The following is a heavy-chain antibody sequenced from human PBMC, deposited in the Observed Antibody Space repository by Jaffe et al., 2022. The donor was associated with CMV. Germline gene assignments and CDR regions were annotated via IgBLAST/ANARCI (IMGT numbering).Heavy chain of an antibody. CDR2: IYYSGST. V-gene: IGHV4-39*01. D-gene: IGHD3-22*01. Sequence: QLQLQESGPGLVKPSETLSLTCTVSGGSISSSSYYWGWIRQPPGKGLEWIGSIYYSGSTYYNPSLKSRVTISVDTSKNQFSLKLSSVTAADTAVYYCARRMLEGGLYYDSSGYYSDYWGQGTLVTVSS. CDR1: GGSISSSSYY. J-gene: IGHJ4*02. CDR3: ARRMLEGGLYYDSSGYYSDY.